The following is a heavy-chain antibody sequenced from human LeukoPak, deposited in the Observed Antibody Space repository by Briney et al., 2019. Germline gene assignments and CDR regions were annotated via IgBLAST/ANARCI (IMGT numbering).Heavy chain of an antibody. D-gene: IGHD3-22*01. J-gene: IGHJ4*02. CDR1: GGTFSSYA. CDR2: IIPIFGTA. Sequence: SVKVSCKASGGTFSSYAISWVRQAPGQGLERMGGIIPIFGTANYAQKFQGRVTITTDESTSTAYMELSSLRSEDTAAYYCASSSRGHYDSSGYQASSLGYWGQGTLVTVSS. CDR3: ASSSRGHYDSSGYQASSLGY. V-gene: IGHV1-69*05.